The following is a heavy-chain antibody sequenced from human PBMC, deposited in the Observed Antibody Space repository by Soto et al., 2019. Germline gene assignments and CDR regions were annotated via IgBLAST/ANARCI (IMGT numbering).Heavy chain of an antibody. Sequence: PGGSLRLSCAASGFTFSSYWMSWVRQAPGKGLEWVANIKQDGSEKYYVDSVKGRFTISRDNAKNSLYLQMDSLRAEDTAVYYCARGGHNWNYDGAFDIWGQGTMVTVSS. V-gene: IGHV3-7*03. CDR2: IKQDGSEK. J-gene: IGHJ3*02. D-gene: IGHD1-7*01. CDR3: ARGGHNWNYDGAFDI. CDR1: GFTFSSYW.